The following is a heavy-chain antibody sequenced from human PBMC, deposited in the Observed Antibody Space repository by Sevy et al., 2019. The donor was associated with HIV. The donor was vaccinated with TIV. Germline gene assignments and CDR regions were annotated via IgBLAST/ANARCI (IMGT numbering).Heavy chain of an antibody. CDR3: ARDSGYCGGDCYGPGGY. CDR1: GFTFSGYA. J-gene: IGHJ4*02. V-gene: IGHV3-30-3*01. Sequence: GGSLRLSCAASGFTFSGYALHWVRQAPGKGLEWVAVISYDDGSNRNYADSVKGRFTISRDNSKNTVYLQMNSLRPEDTAVYYCARDSGYCGGDCYGPGGYWGQGTLVTVSS. CDR2: ISYDDGSNR. D-gene: IGHD2-21*02.